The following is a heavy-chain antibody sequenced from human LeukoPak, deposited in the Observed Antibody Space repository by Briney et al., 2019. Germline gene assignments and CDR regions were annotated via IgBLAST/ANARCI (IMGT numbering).Heavy chain of an antibody. CDR1: GGSFSGYY. CDR3: ARVRRYYYDSSGYFDY. Sequence: PSETLSLTCAVYGGSFSGYYWSWIRQPPGKGLEWIGEINHSGSTNYNPSLKSRVTISVDTSKNQFSLKLSSVTAADTAVYHCARVRRYYYDSSGYFDYWGQGTLVTVSS. V-gene: IGHV4-34*01. J-gene: IGHJ4*02. D-gene: IGHD3-22*01. CDR2: INHSGST.